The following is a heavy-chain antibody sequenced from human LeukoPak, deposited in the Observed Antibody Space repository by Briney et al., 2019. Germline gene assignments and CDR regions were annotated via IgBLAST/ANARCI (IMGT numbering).Heavy chain of an antibody. D-gene: IGHD3-9*01. CDR3: ARETYYDILTGYVDYYGMDV. J-gene: IGHJ6*02. V-gene: IGHV3-23*01. Sequence: PGGSLRLSCTASGLTFSEYAMTWVRQAPGKGLEWVSTITAGGSHTYYPDSVKGRFTISRDNSKNTLYLQMNSLRVEDTAVYYCARETYYDILTGYVDYYGMDVWGQGTTVTVSS. CDR1: GLTFSEYA. CDR2: ITAGGSHT.